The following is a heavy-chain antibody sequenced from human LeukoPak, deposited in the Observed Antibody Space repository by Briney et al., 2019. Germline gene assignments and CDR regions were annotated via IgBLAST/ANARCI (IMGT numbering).Heavy chain of an antibody. CDR2: INPNSGGT. CDR3: ASNTDYYDSSGCFDY. J-gene: IGHJ4*02. D-gene: IGHD3-22*01. Sequence: GASVKVSCKASGYTFTGYYMHWVRQAPGQGREWMGWINPNSGGTNYAQKFQGRVTMTRDTSISTAYMELSRLRSDDTAVYYCASNTDYYDSSGCFDYWGQGTLVTVSS. V-gene: IGHV1-2*02. CDR1: GYTFTGYY.